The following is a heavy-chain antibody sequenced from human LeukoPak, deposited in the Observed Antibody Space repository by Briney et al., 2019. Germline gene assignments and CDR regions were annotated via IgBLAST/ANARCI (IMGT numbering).Heavy chain of an antibody. Sequence: HPGGSLRLSCAAAGFTFSTYGMTWVRQAPGKGLEWVSAIGGSGVSTYYADSVKGRFTISRDNSRNTLYLQMNSLRAEDTAVYYCAKLTTSSSSIYNKMATTPGNWFDPWGQGTLVTVSS. D-gene: IGHD5-24*01. J-gene: IGHJ5*02. CDR3: AKLTTSSSSIYNKMATTPGNWFDP. CDR1: GFTFSTYG. V-gene: IGHV3-23*01. CDR2: IGGSGVST.